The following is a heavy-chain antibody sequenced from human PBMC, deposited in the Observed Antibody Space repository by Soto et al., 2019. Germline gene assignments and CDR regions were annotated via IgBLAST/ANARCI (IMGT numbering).Heavy chain of an antibody. CDR3: ARASDFWSGYPSADY. CDR1: GYTFTTYG. V-gene: IGHV1-18*01. Sequence: QVQLVQSGAEVKKPGASVKVSCKASGYTFTTYGISWVRQAPGQGLEWMGWISAYNGNTNYAKNIQGRVTMTTDTSKDTDYMELRSLGSGETAVYYCARASDFWSGYPSADYWGQGTLVTVSS. CDR2: ISAYNGNT. J-gene: IGHJ4*02. D-gene: IGHD3-3*01.